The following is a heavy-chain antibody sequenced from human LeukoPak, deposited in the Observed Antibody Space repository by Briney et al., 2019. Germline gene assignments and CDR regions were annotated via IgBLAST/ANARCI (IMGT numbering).Heavy chain of an antibody. D-gene: IGHD3-16*02. CDR1: GYTFTGYY. V-gene: IGHV1-2*02. Sequence: ASVKVSCKASGYTFTGYYMHWVRQAPGQGLEWMGWINPNSGGTNYAQKFQGRVTMTRDTSISTAYMELSRLRSDDTAVYYCAREMITFGGVIVSFDYWGQGTLVTVSS. CDR2: INPNSGGT. J-gene: IGHJ4*02. CDR3: AREMITFGGVIVSFDY.